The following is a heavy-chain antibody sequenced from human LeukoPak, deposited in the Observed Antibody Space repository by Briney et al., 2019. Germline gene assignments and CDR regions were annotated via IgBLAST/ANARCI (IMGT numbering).Heavy chain of an antibody. Sequence: GESLRLSCAASGFTFSSYGMHWVRQAPGKGLEWVAVISYDGSNKYYADSVKGRFTISRDNSKNTLYLQMNSLRAEDTAVYYCAKESYISSWYDYFDYWGQGTLVTVSS. V-gene: IGHV3-30*18. J-gene: IGHJ4*02. CDR1: GFTFSSYG. CDR2: ISYDGSNK. CDR3: AKESYISSWYDYFDY. D-gene: IGHD6-13*01.